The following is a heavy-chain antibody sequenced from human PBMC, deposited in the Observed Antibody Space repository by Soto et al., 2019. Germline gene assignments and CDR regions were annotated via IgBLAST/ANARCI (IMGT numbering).Heavy chain of an antibody. CDR1: GVNVRGKS. V-gene: IGHV3-48*02. J-gene: IGHJ4*02. Sequence: GARRAFWTASGVNVRGKSINLVRPAPGKGLEGISYSTSSSSTIYYADSVKGRFTSSRDNAKNSLYLQMDSLRDEDTAVSYCARGRVGTAYFDYGGQGPLVTVSS. CDR2: STSSSSTI. CDR3: ARGRVGTAYFDY. D-gene: IGHD2-21*02.